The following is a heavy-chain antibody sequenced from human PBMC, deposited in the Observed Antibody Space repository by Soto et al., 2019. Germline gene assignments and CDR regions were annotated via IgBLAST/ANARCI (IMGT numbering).Heavy chain of an antibody. J-gene: IGHJ4*02. V-gene: IGHV3-11*01. D-gene: IGHD6-25*01. CDR3: SRDPRLADY. Sequence: GGSLRLACTAAGFTFSDPYMTWIRQAPGKGPEWISYISGGGSTTSYADSVKGRFTISRENAKNTLYLQMNSLTVEDTAVYYCSRDPRLADYWGQGT. CDR1: GFTFSDPY. CDR2: ISGGGSTT.